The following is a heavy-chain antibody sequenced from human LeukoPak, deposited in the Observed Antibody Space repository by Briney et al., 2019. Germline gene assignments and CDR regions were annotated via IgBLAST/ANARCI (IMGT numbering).Heavy chain of an antibody. CDR2: IKEDGSER. J-gene: IGHJ4*02. CDR1: AFIFSGHW. D-gene: IGHD3-22*01. Sequence: GGSLRLSCEGSAFIFSGHWMNWVRQTPGKGLEWVASIKEDGSERQYVDSVKGRFSISRDNTKGSLFLQLNSLRAEDTAVYYCAKDQTYDTSGRFDYWGQGTLVTVSS. CDR3: AKDQTYDTSGRFDY. V-gene: IGHV3-7*03.